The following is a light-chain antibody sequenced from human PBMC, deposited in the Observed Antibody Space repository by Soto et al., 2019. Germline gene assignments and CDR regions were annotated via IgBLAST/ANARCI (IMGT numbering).Light chain of an antibody. V-gene: IGKV3-20*01. Sequence: EIVLTQSPGTLSLSPGERATLSCRAIHTISSSYLAWYQQKPGQAPRLLMYGIARRATGIPDRFSDSESGTDFTIAITRLEPEDLAVYYCQQYVTSSPRTFGQGTEMEI. J-gene: IGKJ1*01. CDR2: GIA. CDR1: HTISSSY. CDR3: QQYVTSSPRT.